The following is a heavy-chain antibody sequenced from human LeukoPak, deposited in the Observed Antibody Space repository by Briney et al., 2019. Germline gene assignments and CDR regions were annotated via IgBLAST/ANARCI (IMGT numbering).Heavy chain of an antibody. CDR3: GRSMDSSTSRLIEY. V-gene: IGHV1-18*01. Sequence: ASVKVSCKASGYTFTSYGISWVRQAPGQGLEWMGWISVYKGNTNYAQKLQGRVTMTTDTSTSTVYMELRSLRSDDTAVYYCGRSMDSSTSRLIEYWGQGTLVTVSS. J-gene: IGHJ4*02. CDR2: ISVYKGNT. D-gene: IGHD6-6*01. CDR1: GYTFTSYG.